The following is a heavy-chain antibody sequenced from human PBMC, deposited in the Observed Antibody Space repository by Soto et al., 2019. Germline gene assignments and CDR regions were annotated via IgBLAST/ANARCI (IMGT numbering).Heavy chain of an antibody. J-gene: IGHJ4*02. CDR3: ASWGYDSSGYLGYFDY. V-gene: IGHV1-69*06. CDR2: IIPIFGTA. D-gene: IGHD3-22*01. CDR1: GGTFTSYD. Sequence: ASVKVSCKASGGTFTSYDISWVRQAPGQGLEWMGGIIPIFGTANYAQKFQGRVTITADKSTSTAYMELSSLRSEDTAVYYCASWGYDSSGYLGYFDYWGQGTLVTVSS.